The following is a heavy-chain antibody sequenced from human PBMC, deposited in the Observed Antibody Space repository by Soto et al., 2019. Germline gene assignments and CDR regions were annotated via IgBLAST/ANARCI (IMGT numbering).Heavy chain of an antibody. CDR3: ARIKWGLDYYSGMDV. J-gene: IGHJ6*02. CDR2: INPKTAAT. Sequence: QVQLVQSGAEVKKSGASVKVSCKASGYTFSDYFIQWLRQAPGQGLEWVDWINPKTAATNYAKKFQDRVHVTSDTSFSTAYLELTRLRPDDTALYYCARIKWGLDYYSGMDVWGQGTAVTVSS. D-gene: IGHD1-26*01. CDR1: GYTFSDYF. V-gene: IGHV1-2*02.